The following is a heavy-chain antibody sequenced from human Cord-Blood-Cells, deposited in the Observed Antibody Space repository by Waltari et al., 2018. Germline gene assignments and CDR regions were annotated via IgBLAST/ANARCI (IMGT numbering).Heavy chain of an antibody. J-gene: IGHJ5*02. V-gene: IGHV4-34*01. Sequence: QVQLQQWGAGLLKPSETLSLTCAVYGGSFSGYYWSWIRQPPGKGLEWIGEINHSGSTNCNPSLKRRVTISVDTSKNQCSLKLSSVTAADTAVYYCARGTWYYDFWSGYLNWFDPWGQGTLVTVSS. CDR1: GGSFSGYY. CDR2: INHSGST. CDR3: ARGTWYYDFWSGYLNWFDP. D-gene: IGHD3-3*01.